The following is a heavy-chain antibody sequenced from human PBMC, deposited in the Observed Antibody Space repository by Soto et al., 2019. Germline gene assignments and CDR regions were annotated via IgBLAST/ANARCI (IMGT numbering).Heavy chain of an antibody. V-gene: IGHV2-5*02. J-gene: IGHJ4*02. D-gene: IGHD3-10*01. CDR1: GFSLSTSGVG. CDR2: LYWDDDK. CDR3: ARTSVNPGSRGLVDY. Sequence: QITLKESGPTLVKPTQTLTLTCTFSGFSLSTSGVGVGWIRQPPGKALEWLAFLYWDDDKRYSPSLKSRLTXTXAXSXNQILLTMPALGPVDTATYSCARTSVNPGSRGLVDYWGQGTLVSVAS.